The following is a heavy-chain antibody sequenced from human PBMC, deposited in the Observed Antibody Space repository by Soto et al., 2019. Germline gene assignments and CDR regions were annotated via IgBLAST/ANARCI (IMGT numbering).Heavy chain of an antibody. CDR2: IYYSGST. CDR3: ARGTDILTGYPDY. Sequence: SETLSLTCTVSGGSISSGGYYWSWIRQHPGKGLEWIGYIYYSGSTYYNPSLKSRVTISVDTSKNQFSLKLSSVTAADTAVYYCARGTDILTGYPDYWGQGTLVTVS. CDR1: GGSISSGGYY. D-gene: IGHD3-9*01. V-gene: IGHV4-31*03. J-gene: IGHJ4*02.